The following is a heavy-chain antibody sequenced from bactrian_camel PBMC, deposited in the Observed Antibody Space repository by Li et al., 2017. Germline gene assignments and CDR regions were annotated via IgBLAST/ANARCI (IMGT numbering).Heavy chain of an antibody. Sequence: HVQLVESGGGSVQAGGSLTLSCQASGYEKRYSQYSLGWFRQAPGKSREGVAAMNRDGTLSHARSLKGRFTISRDNAKSTHYLQMNSLKTEDTAVYYCATDHGTVGGWSRGYNYWGQGTQVTVS. D-gene: IGHD7*01. CDR2: MNRDGTL. V-gene: IGHV3-3*01. J-gene: IGHJ4*01. CDR3: ATDHGTVGGWSRGYNY. CDR1: GYEKRYSQYS.